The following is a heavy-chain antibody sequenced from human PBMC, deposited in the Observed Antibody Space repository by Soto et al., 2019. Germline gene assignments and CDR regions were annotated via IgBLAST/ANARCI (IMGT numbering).Heavy chain of an antibody. D-gene: IGHD6-19*01. CDR3: TRGSGWSYD. CDR1: GFTFSSYW. CDR2: IKHDGSES. J-gene: IGHJ4*02. Sequence: GGSLRLSCAASGFTFSSYWMTWVRQAPGKALEWLANIKHDGSESNYVDSVKGRLTISRDNAENSVYLQMNSLRVEDTAVYYCTRGSGWSYDRGRGTRVTVSS. V-gene: IGHV3-7*04.